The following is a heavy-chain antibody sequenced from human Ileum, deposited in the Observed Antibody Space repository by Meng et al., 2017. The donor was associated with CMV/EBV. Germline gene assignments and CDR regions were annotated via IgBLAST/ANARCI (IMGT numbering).Heavy chain of an antibody. CDR2: ISSSSSYI. Sequence: LSLTCAASGFTFSSYSMNWVRQAPGKGLEWVSSISSSSSYIYYADSVKGRFTISRDNAKNSLYLQMNSLRAEDTAVYYCARDRLSPYYYDSSGYREAFDIWGQGTMVTVSS. J-gene: IGHJ3*02. CDR1: GFTFSSYS. D-gene: IGHD3-22*01. V-gene: IGHV3-21*01. CDR3: ARDRLSPYYYDSSGYREAFDI.